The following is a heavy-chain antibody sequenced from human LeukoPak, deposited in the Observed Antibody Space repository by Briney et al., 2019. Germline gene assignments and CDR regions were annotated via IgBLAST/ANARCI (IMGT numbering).Heavy chain of an antibody. CDR1: GFTFDDYA. CDR3: ASTVAVPAFDI. Sequence: GGSLRLSCAASGFTFDDYAMHWVRQAPGKGLEWVSLISGDGGSTYYADSVKGRFTISRDNSKNSLYLQMNRLRTEDTALYYCASTVAVPAFDIWGEGTMVTVSS. CDR2: ISGDGGST. J-gene: IGHJ3*02. D-gene: IGHD6-19*01. V-gene: IGHV3-43*02.